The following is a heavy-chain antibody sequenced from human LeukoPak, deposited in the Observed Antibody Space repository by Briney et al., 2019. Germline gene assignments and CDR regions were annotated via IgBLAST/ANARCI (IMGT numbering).Heavy chain of an antibody. J-gene: IGHJ4*02. CDR2: INHSGST. CDR1: GGSFSGYY. Sequence: PSESLSLTCAVYGGSFSGYYWSWIRQPPGKGLEWIGEINHSGSTNYNPSLKSRVTTSVDTSKNQFSLKLSSVTAADTAVYYCARGRRFWSGYSYFDYWGQGTLVTVSS. CDR3: ARGRRFWSGYSYFDY. D-gene: IGHD3-3*01. V-gene: IGHV4-34*01.